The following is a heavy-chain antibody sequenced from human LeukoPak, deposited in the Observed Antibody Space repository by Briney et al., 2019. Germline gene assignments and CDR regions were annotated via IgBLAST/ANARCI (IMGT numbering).Heavy chain of an antibody. V-gene: IGHV3-30*18. CDR2: ISYDGSNK. Sequence: GRSLRLSCAASGFTFSSYGMHWVRQAPGKGLEWVAVISYDGSNKYYADSVKGRFTISRDNSKNTLYMQMNSLRAEDTAVYYCAKEIAAAGFGFDYWGQGTLVTVSS. CDR3: AKEIAAAGFGFDY. D-gene: IGHD6-13*01. CDR1: GFTFSSYG. J-gene: IGHJ4*02.